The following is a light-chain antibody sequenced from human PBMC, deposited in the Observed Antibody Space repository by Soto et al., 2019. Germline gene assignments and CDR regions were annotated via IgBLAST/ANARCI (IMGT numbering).Light chain of an antibody. CDR2: KAS. V-gene: IGKV1-5*03. CDR1: QSMSSW. Sequence: DIQMTQSPSTLSASVGDRVTITCRASQSMSSWLAWYQQKPGKAPKLLIYKASSLESGVPSRFSGSGSGTEFTHTISSLQRDDSATYYCQHRKTFGQGTKVEV. CDR3: QHRKT. J-gene: IGKJ1*01.